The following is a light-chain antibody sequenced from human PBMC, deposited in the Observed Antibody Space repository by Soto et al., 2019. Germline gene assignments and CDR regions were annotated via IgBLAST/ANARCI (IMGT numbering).Light chain of an antibody. V-gene: IGKV1-5*03. CDR1: ESIDSW. Sequence: EIQMSQSPSTLSASVGDRVTITCRASESIDSWLAWHQQKPGRAPKLLISKASSLESGVPSRFSGSGFGTEFTLTISSLQPDDFATYYCQQYNSYRAFGQGTKVAI. J-gene: IGKJ1*01. CDR3: QQYNSYRA. CDR2: KAS.